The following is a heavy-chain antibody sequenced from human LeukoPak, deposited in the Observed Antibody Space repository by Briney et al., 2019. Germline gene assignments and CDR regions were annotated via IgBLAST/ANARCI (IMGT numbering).Heavy chain of an antibody. CDR1: GGTFSSYA. V-gene: IGHV1-69*05. CDR2: IIPIFGTA. J-gene: IGHJ4*02. Sequence: GASVKVSCKASGGTFSSYAISWVRQAPGQGLEWMGGIIPIFGTANYAQKFQGRVTITTDESTSTAYMELSSLRSEDTAVYYCARTITILGVVTDYYFDYWGQGTLVTVSS. CDR3: ARTITILGVVTDYYFDY. D-gene: IGHD3-3*01.